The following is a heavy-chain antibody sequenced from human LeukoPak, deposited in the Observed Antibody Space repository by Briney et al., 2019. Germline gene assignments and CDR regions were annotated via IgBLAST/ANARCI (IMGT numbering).Heavy chain of an antibody. V-gene: IGHV3-74*01. J-gene: IGHJ4*02. Sequence: PGGSLRLSCAASGFTFSTYWMHWVRQAPGEGLVWVSRINSDGSSTNYADSVKGRFTISRDNAKNSLYLQMNSLRAEDTAVYYCARATDFDWYYFDYWGQGTLVTVSS. CDR3: ARATDFDWYYFDY. CDR2: INSDGSST. D-gene: IGHD3-9*01. CDR1: GFTFSTYW.